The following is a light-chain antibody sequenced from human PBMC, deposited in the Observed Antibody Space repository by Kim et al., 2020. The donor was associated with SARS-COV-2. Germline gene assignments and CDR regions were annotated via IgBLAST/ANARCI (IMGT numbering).Light chain of an antibody. Sequence: ALGRKFRITCQGDSLRYYYASWYQQKPRQAPILVIYGRTTRPSGIPDRFSGFSSGNIASLTITGAQAEDEADYYCNSRDSSGSRVIFGGGTQLTVL. J-gene: IGLJ2*01. V-gene: IGLV3-19*01. CDR2: GRT. CDR3: NSRDSSGSRVI. CDR1: SLRYYY.